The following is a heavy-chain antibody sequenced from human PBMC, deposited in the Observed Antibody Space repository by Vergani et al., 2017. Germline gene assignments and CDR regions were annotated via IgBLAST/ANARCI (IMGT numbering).Heavy chain of an antibody. D-gene: IGHD5-18*01. CDR2: INPNTGNP. J-gene: IGHJ6*02. V-gene: IGHV7-4-1*02. Sequence: QVQLVQSGSELKKPGASVKVSCKASGYTFTSYAMNWVRQAPGQGLECMGWINPNTGNPTYAQGFTGRFVFSLDTSVSTAYLQISSLKAEDTAVYYCARVVDTAMVLYYYYYGMDVWSQGTTVTVSS. CDR3: ARVVDTAMVLYYYYYGMDV. CDR1: GYTFTSYA.